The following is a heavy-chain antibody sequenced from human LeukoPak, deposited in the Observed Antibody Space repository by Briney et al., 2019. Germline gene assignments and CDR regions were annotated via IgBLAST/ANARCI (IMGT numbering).Heavy chain of an antibody. CDR1: GDSISSYY. D-gene: IGHD3-22*01. CDR2: IHCSGST. V-gene: IGHV4-59*01. CDR3: ARWGYFDSSGYFVAEY. J-gene: IGHJ4*02. Sequence: PSETLSLTCTVSGDSISSYYWNWIRQPPGKGLEYIGRIHCSGSTDYNPSLKSRVTISLDRSKRQLSLNLRSVTAADTAVYYCARWGYFDSSGYFVAEYRGQGTLVTVSS.